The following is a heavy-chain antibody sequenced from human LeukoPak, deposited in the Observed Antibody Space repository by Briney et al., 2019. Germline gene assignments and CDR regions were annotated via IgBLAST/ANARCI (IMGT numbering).Heavy chain of an antibody. CDR1: VCTFNDYG. CDR3: ARDPRHMVTTKYNAFDI. CDR2: ISLYNCNT. V-gene: IGHV1-18*01. Sequence: ASVKVSCKPSVCTFNDYGFSWVRQAPAPGLEWMGWISLYNCNTRYTQKFHDKVTMTTDKTAGTAYMELRSLRSDDTSVDYCARDPRHMVTTKYNAFDIWGQGTMVTVSS. J-gene: IGHJ3*02. D-gene: IGHD4-17*01.